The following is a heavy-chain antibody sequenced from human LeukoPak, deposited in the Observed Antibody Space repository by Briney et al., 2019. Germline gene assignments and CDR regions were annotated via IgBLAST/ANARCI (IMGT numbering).Heavy chain of an antibody. J-gene: IGHJ4*02. D-gene: IGHD3-10*01. Sequence: ASVKVSCKASGYTFTSYDINWVRQAPGQGLEWMGWMNPNSGNTGYAQKFQGRVTMTRNNAISTAYMELSSLRSEDTAVYYCARGAYGSGGFFDYWGQGTLVTVSS. CDR3: ARGAYGSGGFFDY. CDR1: GYTFTSYD. V-gene: IGHV1-8*01. CDR2: MNPNSGNT.